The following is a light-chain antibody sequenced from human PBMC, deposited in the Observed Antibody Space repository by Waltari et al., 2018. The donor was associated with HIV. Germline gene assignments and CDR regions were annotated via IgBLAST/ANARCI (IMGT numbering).Light chain of an antibody. V-gene: IGLV1-51*01. CDR3: GAWDDNLNSMV. CDR2: DTD. Sequence: QSVLTQPPSVSAAPGQTVTISCSGSNSNLGRNYVSWYQQVPGTAPKLLIFDTDKRPSEIRDRFFASKSATTTTLGITGLQIGDEANYYCGAWDDNLNSMVFGGGTTLTVL. J-gene: IGLJ2*01. CDR1: NSNLGRNY.